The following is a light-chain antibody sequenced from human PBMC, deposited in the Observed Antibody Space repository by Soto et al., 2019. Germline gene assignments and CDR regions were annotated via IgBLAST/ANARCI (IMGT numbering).Light chain of an antibody. J-gene: IGKJ1*01. Sequence: ESVLTQSPGTLSLSPGERATLSCRASQSVSSSYLAWYQQNPGQAPRLLIYGASSRATGIPDRFSGSGSGTDFTLTISRLEPEDFAVYYCQQYGSSPVTFGQGTKVEIK. CDR1: QSVSSSY. V-gene: IGKV3-20*01. CDR3: QQYGSSPVT. CDR2: GAS.